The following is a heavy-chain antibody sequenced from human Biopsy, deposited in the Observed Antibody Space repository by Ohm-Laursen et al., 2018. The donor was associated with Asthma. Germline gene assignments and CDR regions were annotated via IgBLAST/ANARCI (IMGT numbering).Heavy chain of an antibody. Sequence: GTLSLTCNVSRGSMNKFYWSWIRQSPRKGLEWIGYIDSSGSTRDTPSLRGRVTISVDTSKNQFSLTLSSVTAADTAVYYCARGLRYFACFDPWGQGTLVTVSS. CDR2: IDSSGST. J-gene: IGHJ5*02. CDR1: RGSMNKFY. CDR3: ARGLRYFACFDP. D-gene: IGHD3-9*01. V-gene: IGHV4-59*01.